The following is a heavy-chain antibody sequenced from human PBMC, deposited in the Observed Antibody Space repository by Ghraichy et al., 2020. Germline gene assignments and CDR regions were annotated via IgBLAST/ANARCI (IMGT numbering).Heavy chain of an antibody. J-gene: IGHJ5*02. Sequence: GGSLRLSCTSSGFTFADYAMAWFRQTPEKGLEWVGFIRGKRFGETREYAASVKGRFTMSRDDSKSIAYLKMNNLETEDTAVYYCTHWPDGSESYYRGNNWFDPWGQGTLVTVSS. CDR2: IRGKRFGETR. CDR1: GFTFADYA. V-gene: IGHV3-49*03. D-gene: IGHD3-10*01. CDR3: THWPDGSESYYRGNNWFDP.